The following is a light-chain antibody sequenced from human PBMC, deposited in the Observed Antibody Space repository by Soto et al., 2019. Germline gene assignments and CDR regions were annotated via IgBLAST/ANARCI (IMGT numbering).Light chain of an antibody. CDR2: GNS. Sequence: QSVLTQPPSVSGAPGQRVTISCTASSSNIGAGYDVHWYQQLPGTAPKLLIYGNSNRPSGIPDRFSGSKSGTSASLAITGLQAQDEADYHCQSCDSSLRGVVFGGGTKLTVL. CDR1: SSNIGAGYD. CDR3: QSCDSSLRGVV. V-gene: IGLV1-40*01. J-gene: IGLJ2*01.